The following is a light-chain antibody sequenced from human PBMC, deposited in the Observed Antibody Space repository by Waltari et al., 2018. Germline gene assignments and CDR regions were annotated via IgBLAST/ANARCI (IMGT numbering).Light chain of an antibody. J-gene: IGKJ4*01. CDR2: GAS. CDR1: QDLDNL. V-gene: IGKV1-13*02. CDR3: QQLHSYPRA. Sequence: AIQVTQSPSSLSASVGDRVTITCRASQDLDNLLAWYQQKPGKAPNLLIYGASVLESGVPSRFSGSGSGTDFTLTISSLQPEDFATYYCQQLHSYPRAFGGGTKVESK.